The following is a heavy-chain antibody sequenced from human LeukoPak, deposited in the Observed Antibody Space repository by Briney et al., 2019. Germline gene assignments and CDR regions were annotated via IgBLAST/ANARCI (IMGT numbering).Heavy chain of an antibody. CDR2: ISSSSSYI. CDR1: GFTFSSYS. Sequence: PGGSLRLSCAASGFTFSSYSMNWVRQAPGKGLEWVSSISSSSSYIYYADSVKGRFTISRDNAKNSLYLQMNSLRAEDTAVCYCARGHAGFAFDIWGQGTMVTVSS. CDR3: ARGHAGFAFDI. D-gene: IGHD2-2*01. V-gene: IGHV3-21*01. J-gene: IGHJ3*02.